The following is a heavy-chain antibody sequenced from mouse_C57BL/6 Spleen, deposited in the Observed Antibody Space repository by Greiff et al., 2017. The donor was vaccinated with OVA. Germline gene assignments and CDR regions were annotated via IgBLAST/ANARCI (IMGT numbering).Heavy chain of an antibody. V-gene: IGHV5-17*01. Sequence: EVKVVESGGGLVKPGGSLKLSCAASGFTFSDYGMHWVRQAPEKGLEWVAYISSGSSTIYYADTVKGRFTISRDNAKNTLFLQMTSLRSEDTAMYYCARGMITTWGQGTLVTVSA. J-gene: IGHJ3*02. CDR3: ARGMITT. CDR2: ISSGSSTI. D-gene: IGHD2-4*01. CDR1: GFTFSDYG.